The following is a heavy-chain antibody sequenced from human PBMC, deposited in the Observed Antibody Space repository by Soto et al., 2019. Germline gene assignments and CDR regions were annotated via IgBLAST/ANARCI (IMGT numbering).Heavy chain of an antibody. Sequence: TSETLSLTYTVSGGSISSHYWSWIRQPPGKRLEWIGNINYSGSTNYNPSLKSRVTISVDTSKNQLSLRLSSVTAADTAMYYCARGGGSSGVWGQGTLVTVSS. J-gene: IGHJ4*02. CDR1: GGSISSHY. CDR2: INYSGST. CDR3: ARGGGSSGV. V-gene: IGHV4-59*11. D-gene: IGHD3-22*01.